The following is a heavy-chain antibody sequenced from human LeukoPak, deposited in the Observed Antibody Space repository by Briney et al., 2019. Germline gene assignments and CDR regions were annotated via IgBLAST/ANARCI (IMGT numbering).Heavy chain of an antibody. CDR1: GGSFSNYY. J-gene: IGHJ3*02. CDR3: ARASSHWTPVDAFDI. D-gene: IGHD1-1*01. V-gene: IGHV4-34*01. CDR2: INHSGST. Sequence: SETLSLTCAVYGGSFSNYYWSWIRQPPGKGLEWIGEINHSGSTNYNPSLKSRVTISVDTSKNQFSLKLTSVTAADTAVYYCARASSHWTPVDAFDIWGQGTMVTVSS.